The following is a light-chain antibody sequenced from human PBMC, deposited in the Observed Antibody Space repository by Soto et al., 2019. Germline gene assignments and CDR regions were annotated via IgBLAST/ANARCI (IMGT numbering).Light chain of an antibody. CDR1: HSISDW. CDR2: KAS. J-gene: IGKJ2*01. Sequence: DIQMTQSPSTLSASVGDRVTITCRASHSISDWLAWYRQKPGNAPKLLIYKASTLESGVPSRFGGSGSGTEFTLTINSLQPDDFATYYCQQYNSYSPTFGQGTKLEIK. V-gene: IGKV1-5*03. CDR3: QQYNSYSPT.